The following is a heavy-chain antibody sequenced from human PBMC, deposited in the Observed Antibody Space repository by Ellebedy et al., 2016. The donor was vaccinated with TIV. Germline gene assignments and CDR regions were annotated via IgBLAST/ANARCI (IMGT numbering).Heavy chain of an antibody. D-gene: IGHD3-22*01. CDR3: AKTYYYDSSGWDWFDP. Sequence: GESLKISCAASGFTFSSYAMHWVRQAPGKGLEWVSAISGSGGSTYYADSVKGRFTISRDNSKNTLYLQMNSLRAEDTAVYYCAKTYYYDSSGWDWFDPWGQGTLVTVSS. CDR1: GFTFSSYA. J-gene: IGHJ5*02. V-gene: IGHV3-23*01. CDR2: ISGSGGST.